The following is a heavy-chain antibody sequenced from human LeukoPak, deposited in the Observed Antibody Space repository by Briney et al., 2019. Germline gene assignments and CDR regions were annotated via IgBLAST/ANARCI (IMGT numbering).Heavy chain of an antibody. CDR2: IYYSGST. CDR3: ARVWYQLVQEEGAFDI. J-gene: IGHJ3*02. D-gene: IGHD6-13*01. V-gene: IGHV4-39*07. CDR1: GGSISSSSYY. Sequence: SETLSLTCTVSGGSISSSSYYWGWIRQPPGKALEWIGNIYYSGSTYYNPSLKSRVTISVDTSKNQFSLKLSSVTAADTAVYYCARVWYQLVQEEGAFDIWGQGTMVTVSS.